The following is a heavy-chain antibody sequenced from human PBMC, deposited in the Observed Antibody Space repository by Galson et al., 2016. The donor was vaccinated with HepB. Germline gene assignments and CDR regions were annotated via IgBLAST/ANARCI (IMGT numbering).Heavy chain of an antibody. CDR1: GFTFSNYG. D-gene: IGHD6-13*01. CDR2: IWYDGSNK. CDR3: AGYSKQGVYFDF. J-gene: IGHJ4*02. V-gene: IGHV3-33*01. Sequence: SLRLSCAASGFTFSNYGMHWVRQAPGKGLEWVSVIWYDGSNKNYADSVKGRFTISSDNSKNTLSLQMNSLRAEDAAVYYCAGYSKQGVYFDFWGQGTLVTVSS.